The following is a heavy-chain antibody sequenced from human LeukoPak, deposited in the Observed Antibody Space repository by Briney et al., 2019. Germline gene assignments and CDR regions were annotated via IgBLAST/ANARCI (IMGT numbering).Heavy chain of an antibody. CDR1: GFTFSSYA. CDR3: ANTAQAHYTIGWYQRIF. J-gene: IGHJ4*02. Sequence: QPGGSLRLSCAASGFTFSSYAMSWVRQAPGKGLEWVSAVSGSGGSTYYADSVKGRFTISRDNFKNTLFLQMNSLRAEDTAVYYCANTAQAHYTIGWYQRIFWGQGTLVTVSS. V-gene: IGHV3-23*01. CDR2: VSGSGGST. D-gene: IGHD6-19*01.